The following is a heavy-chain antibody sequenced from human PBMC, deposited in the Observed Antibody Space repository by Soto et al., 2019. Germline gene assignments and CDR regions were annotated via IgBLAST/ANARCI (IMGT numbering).Heavy chain of an antibody. CDR2: ISYSGTT. CDR3: EYTVDDY. J-gene: IGHJ4*02. D-gene: IGHD4-17*01. Sequence: SETLSLTCTVSGDSISSINNYWSWIRQPPGEGLEWIGFISYSGTTSYSPSLKSRVAISLDTSKNQFSLSLNFVTAADYGDYDAEYTVDDYWGQGTLVTVSS. CDR1: GDSISSINNY. V-gene: IGHV4-30-4*01.